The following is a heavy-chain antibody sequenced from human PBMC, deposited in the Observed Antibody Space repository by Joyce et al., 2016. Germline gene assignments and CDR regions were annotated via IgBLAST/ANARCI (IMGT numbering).Heavy chain of an antibody. V-gene: IGHV1-2*02. J-gene: IGHJ5*01. CDR2: IDPKSGDT. CDR3: ARDLSSGWDEGTKLDS. Sequence: QVQLVQSGAEVKKPGASMKVSCSPSGYSFTGYYIHWVRQAPGQGLGWMGGIDPKSGDTNYAPNFHGRVTMTRETSISTAYMELSRLTSGDTAVYFCARDLSSGWDEGTKLDSWGQGTLVTVSS. CDR1: GYSFTGYY. D-gene: IGHD6-19*01.